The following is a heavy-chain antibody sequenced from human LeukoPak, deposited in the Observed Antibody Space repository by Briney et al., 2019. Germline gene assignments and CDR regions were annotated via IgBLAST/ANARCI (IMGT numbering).Heavy chain of an antibody. CDR3: ASALIPNLFDY. Sequence: PGGSLRLSCAASGFTVNSNYMSWVRQAPGKVLEWVSVIYSGRNTYYADSVKGRFTISRDNSKNTLYLQMNSLRAEDTAVYYCASALIPNLFDYWGQGTLVTVSS. CDR1: GFTVNSNY. V-gene: IGHV3-53*01. CDR2: IYSGRNT. J-gene: IGHJ4*02.